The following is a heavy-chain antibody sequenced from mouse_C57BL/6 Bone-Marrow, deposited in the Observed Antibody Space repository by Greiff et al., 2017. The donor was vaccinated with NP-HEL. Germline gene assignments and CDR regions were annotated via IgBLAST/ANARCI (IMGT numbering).Heavy chain of an antibody. V-gene: IGHV1-64*01. J-gene: IGHJ4*01. Sequence: VQLQQPGAELVKPGASVKLSCKASGYTFTSYWMHWVKQRPGQGLEWIGMIHPNSGSTNYNEKFKSKATLTVDKSSSTAYMQLSSLTSEDSAVYYCARPGSSPYYAMDYWGQGTSVTVSS. CDR1: GYTFTSYW. CDR3: ARPGSSPYYAMDY. CDR2: IHPNSGST. D-gene: IGHD1-1*01.